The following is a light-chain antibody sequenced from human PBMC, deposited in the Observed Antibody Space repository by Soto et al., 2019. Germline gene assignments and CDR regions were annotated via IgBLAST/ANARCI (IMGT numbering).Light chain of an antibody. J-gene: IGLJ2*01. V-gene: IGLV4-69*01. CDR2: LNSDGSH. CDR3: QTWGSGIVL. Sequence: QSVLTQSPSASASLGASVKLTCTLSSGHSNYAIAWHQQQSEKGPRYLMKLNSDGSHSKGDGIPDRFSGSSSGAERYLTISSLQSEDEADYYCQTWGSGIVLFGGGTKVTVL. CDR1: SGHSNYA.